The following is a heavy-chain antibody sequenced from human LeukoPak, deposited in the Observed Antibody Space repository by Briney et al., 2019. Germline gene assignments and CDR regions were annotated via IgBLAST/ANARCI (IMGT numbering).Heavy chain of an antibody. D-gene: IGHD2-21*01. J-gene: IGHJ4*02. CDR1: GFTVSSNY. CDR3: GVVRGGYFDY. CDR2: IYSGGST. Sequence: AGGSLRLSCAASGFTVSSNYMSWVRQAPGKGLEWVSVIYSGGSTYYADSVKSRFTISRDNSKNTLYLQMNSLRAEDTAVYYCGVVRGGYFDYWGQGTLVTVSS. V-gene: IGHV3-53*01.